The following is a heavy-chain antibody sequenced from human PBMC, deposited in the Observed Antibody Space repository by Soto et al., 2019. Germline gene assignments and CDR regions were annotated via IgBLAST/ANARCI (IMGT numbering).Heavy chain of an antibody. V-gene: IGHV2-26*01. Sequence: SGPTLVNPTETLTLTCTVSGFSLRNSRMGVTWIRQPPGKALEWLAHIFSNDEKSYSTSLKNRLTISKETSKNQVILTMNNVATVDKGTYFSPRILRAMPFDFWGQGPQVTVSS. CDR1: GFSLRNSRMG. CDR2: IFSNDEK. CDR3: PRILRAMPFDF. D-gene: IGHD2-2*01. J-gene: IGHJ4*02.